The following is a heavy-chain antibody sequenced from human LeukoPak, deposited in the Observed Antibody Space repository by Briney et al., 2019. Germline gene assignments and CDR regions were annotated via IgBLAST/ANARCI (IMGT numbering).Heavy chain of an antibody. V-gene: IGHV4-59*11. CDR3: ASYSSGWHFDY. Sequence: SGTLSLTCTVSGGSISSHYWSWIRQPPGKGLEWIGYIYYSGSTNYNPSLKSRVTISVDTSKNQFSLKLSSVTAADTAVYYCASYSSGWHFDYWGQGTLVTVSS. D-gene: IGHD6-19*01. J-gene: IGHJ4*02. CDR1: GGSISSHY. CDR2: IYYSGST.